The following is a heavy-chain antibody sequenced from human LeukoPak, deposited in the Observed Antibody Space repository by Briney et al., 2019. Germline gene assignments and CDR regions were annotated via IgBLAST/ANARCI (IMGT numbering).Heavy chain of an antibody. J-gene: IGHJ5*02. CDR1: GASISTTSYY. D-gene: IGHD3-3*01. CDR2: IYYSAST. Sequence: PSETLSLTCTVSGASISTTSYYWGWIRQPPGKGLEWIGNIYYSASTTYNPSLTSRVTISIDPSNNQFSLKLSSVTAADTAVYFCASPTICGVVPAGPWGQGASVIVSS. V-gene: IGHV4-39*01. CDR3: ASPTICGVVPAGP.